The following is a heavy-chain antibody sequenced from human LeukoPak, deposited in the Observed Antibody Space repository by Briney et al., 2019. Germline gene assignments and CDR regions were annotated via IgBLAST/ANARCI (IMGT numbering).Heavy chain of an antibody. CDR3: ARGRESGYPPYHYYFDY. J-gene: IGHJ4*02. V-gene: IGHV3-21*01. D-gene: IGHD3-3*01. Sequence: GGSLRLSCAASGFTFSSYSMNWVRQAPGKGLEWVSSISSSSSYIYYADSVKGRFTISRDNAKNSLYLQMNSLRAEDTAVYYCARGRESGYPPYHYYFDYWGQGTLVTVSS. CDR2: ISSSSSYI. CDR1: GFTFSSYS.